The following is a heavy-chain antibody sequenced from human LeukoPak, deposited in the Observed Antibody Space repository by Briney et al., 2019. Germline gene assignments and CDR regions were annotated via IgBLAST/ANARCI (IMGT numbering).Heavy chain of an antibody. V-gene: IGHV3-23*01. Sequence: PGGSLRLFCAASGFTFSNLPMSWVRQAPGKGLEWVSAISGPGGSTYYADSVKDRFTISRDNSKSTLYLQMNSLRAEDTAVYYCGPTLGYNYYMDVWGKGTTVTVSS. J-gene: IGHJ6*03. D-gene: IGHD3-10*01. CDR2: ISGPGGST. CDR1: GFTFSNLP. CDR3: GPTLGYNYYMDV.